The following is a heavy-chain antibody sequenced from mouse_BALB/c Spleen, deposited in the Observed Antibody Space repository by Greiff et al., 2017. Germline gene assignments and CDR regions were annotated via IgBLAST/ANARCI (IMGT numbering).Heavy chain of an antibody. D-gene: IGHD1-1*01. CDR3: TRGPHYCGSSALD. J-gene: IGHJ3*01. CDR1: GYTFTDYE. Sequence: QVQLQQSGAELVRPGASVTLSCKASGYTFTDYEMHWVKQTPVHGLEWIGAIDPETGGTAYNQKFKGKATLTADKSSSTAYMELRSLTSEDSAVYYCTRGPHYCGSSALDWGQGTLVTVSA. CDR2: IDPETGGT. V-gene: IGHV1-15*01.